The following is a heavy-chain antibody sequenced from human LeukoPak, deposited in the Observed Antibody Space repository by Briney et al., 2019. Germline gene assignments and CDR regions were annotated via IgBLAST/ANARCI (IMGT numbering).Heavy chain of an antibody. V-gene: IGHV3-48*03. CDR1: GFTFSSYE. Sequence: PGGSLRLSCAASGFTFSSYEMNWVRQAPGKGLEWVSYISSSGSTIYYADSVKGRFTISRDNAKNSLYLQMNSLRAEDTAVYYCARTGIPPLDAFDIWGQGTMVTVSS. CDR3: ARTGIPPLDAFDI. J-gene: IGHJ3*02. CDR2: ISSSGSTI. D-gene: IGHD3-10*01.